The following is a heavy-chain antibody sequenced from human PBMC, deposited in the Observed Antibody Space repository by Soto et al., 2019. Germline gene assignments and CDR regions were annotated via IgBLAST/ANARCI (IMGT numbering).Heavy chain of an antibody. Sequence: QVQLVQSGAEVKKPGSSVKVSCKTSGVSFNNNGIGWVRQAPGHGLEWMGGVSPPFRTSNYARKFQGRILITADASTGTVNMELSSLPSEDTAQYYCARFLYYGSGSYSPYGMDVWGQGTTVTVSS. CDR1: GVSFNNNG. D-gene: IGHD3-10*01. J-gene: IGHJ6*02. CDR3: ARFLYYGSGSYSPYGMDV. CDR2: VSPPFRTS. V-gene: IGHV1-69*01.